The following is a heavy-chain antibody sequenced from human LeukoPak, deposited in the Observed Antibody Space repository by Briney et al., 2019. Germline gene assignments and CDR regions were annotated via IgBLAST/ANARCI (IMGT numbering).Heavy chain of an antibody. CDR1: AFTFSSYP. V-gene: IGHV3-23*01. J-gene: IGHJ5*02. CDR3: AKGGSYYTSSWFDP. D-gene: IGHD3-10*01. CDR2: ISGVGGST. Sequence: GGSLRLSCAASAFTFSSYPMSWVRQAPGKGLEWVSAISGVGGSTVYADSVKGRFTISRDNSKNTLYLQMNSLRAEDTAVYYCAKGGSYYTSSWFDPWGQGTLVTVSS.